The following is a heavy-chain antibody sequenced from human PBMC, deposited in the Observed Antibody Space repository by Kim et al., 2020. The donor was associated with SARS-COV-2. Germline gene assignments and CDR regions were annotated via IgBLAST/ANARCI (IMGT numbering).Heavy chain of an antibody. CDR3: ARGPRGSGWYEVY. Sequence: YADSVNGRFTISRDNAKNSLYLQMNSLRAEDTAVYYCARGPRGSGWYEVYWGQGTLVTVSS. D-gene: IGHD6-19*01. J-gene: IGHJ4*02. V-gene: IGHV3-21*01.